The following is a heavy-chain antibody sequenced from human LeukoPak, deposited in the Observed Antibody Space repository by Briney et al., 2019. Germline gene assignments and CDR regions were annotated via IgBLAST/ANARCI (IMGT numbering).Heavy chain of an antibody. Sequence: ASVKVSCKASGYTFTGYYMHWVRQAPGQGLEWMGWINPNSGGTNYAQKFQGRVTMTRDTSISTAYMELSRLRSDDTAVYYCARDRERGYSSSWHLDYWGQGTLVTVSS. CDR3: ARDRERGYSSSWHLDY. CDR1: GYTFTGYY. D-gene: IGHD6-13*01. CDR2: INPNSGGT. J-gene: IGHJ4*02. V-gene: IGHV1-2*02.